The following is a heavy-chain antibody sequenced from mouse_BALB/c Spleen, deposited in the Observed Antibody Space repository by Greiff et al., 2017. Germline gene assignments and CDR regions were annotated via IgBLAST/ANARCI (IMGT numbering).Heavy chain of an antibody. V-gene: IGHV1-80*01. D-gene: IGHD2-1*01. CDR2: IYPGDGDT. J-gene: IGHJ3*01. Sequence: QVQLQQSGAELVRPGSSVKISCKASGYAFSSYWMNWVKQRPGQGLEWIGQIYPGDGDTNYNGKFKGKATLTADKSSSTAYMQLSSLTSEDSAVYFCARGKDLDGNYWFAYWGQGTLVTVSA. CDR1: GYAFSSYW. CDR3: ARGKDLDGNYWFAY.